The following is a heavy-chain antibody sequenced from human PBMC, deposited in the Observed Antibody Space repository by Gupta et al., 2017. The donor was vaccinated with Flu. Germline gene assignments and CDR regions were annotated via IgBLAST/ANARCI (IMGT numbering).Heavy chain of an antibody. CDR1: GGSTNSYY. CDR3: ARRRWFGDLYPGGGWLDP. V-gene: IGHV4-59*08. Sequence: QVQLRESGPGLVKASETLSLTCNVSGGSTNSYYWAWIRQPPGKGLELIGHIFYTGKTYYNPSLKGRITVSLDMSKNQFALQLSPVSAADTAVYYCARRRWFGDLYPGGGWLDPWGQGSLVTVSA. D-gene: IGHD3-10*01. CDR2: IFYTGKT. J-gene: IGHJ5*02.